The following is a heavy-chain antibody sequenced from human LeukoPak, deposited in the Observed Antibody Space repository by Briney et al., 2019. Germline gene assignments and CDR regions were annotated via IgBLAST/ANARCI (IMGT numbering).Heavy chain of an antibody. CDR2: INRDGSTT. V-gene: IGHV3-74*03. Sequence: GGSLRLPCAASGVTFSNYWVHWVRQAPGKGLVWVSRINRDGSTTKYADSVKGRFTVSRDNAKNTLNLQMNSLRAEDTAVYYCARDKKSGESSEIDYWGQGTLVTVSS. CDR1: GVTFSNYW. D-gene: IGHD3-10*01. CDR3: ARDKKSGESSEIDY. J-gene: IGHJ4*02.